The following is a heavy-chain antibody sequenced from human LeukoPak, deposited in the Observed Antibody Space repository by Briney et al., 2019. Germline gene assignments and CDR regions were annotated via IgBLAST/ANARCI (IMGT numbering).Heavy chain of an antibody. CDR3: ANPKRGVAGNFDY. J-gene: IGHJ4*02. CDR2: ISGSGGST. Sequence: GGSLRLSCAASGFTFSDYYMSWIRQAPGKGLEWVSAISGSGGSTYYADSVKGRFTISRDNSKNTLYLQMNSLRAEDTAVYYCANPKRGVAGNFDYWGQGTLVTVSS. D-gene: IGHD6-19*01. V-gene: IGHV3-23*01. CDR1: GFTFSDYY.